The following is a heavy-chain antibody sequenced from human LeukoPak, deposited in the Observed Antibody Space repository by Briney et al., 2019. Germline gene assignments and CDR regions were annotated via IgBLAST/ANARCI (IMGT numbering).Heavy chain of an antibody. CDR1: GFTFSSYS. Sequence: GGFLRLSCAASGFTFSSYSMNWVRQAPGKGLEWVSSISSSSSYIYYADSVKGRFTISRDNAKNSLYLQMNSLRAEDTAVYYCASATWTHRGFDPWGQGTLVTVSS. J-gene: IGHJ5*02. CDR3: ASATWTHRGFDP. V-gene: IGHV3-21*01. CDR2: ISSSSSYI. D-gene: IGHD5-24*01.